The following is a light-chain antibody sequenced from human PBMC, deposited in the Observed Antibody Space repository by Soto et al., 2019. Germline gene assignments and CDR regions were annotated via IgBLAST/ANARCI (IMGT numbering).Light chain of an antibody. CDR3: QQYGSAPYT. J-gene: IGKJ2*01. Sequence: EIVLTQSPGTLSLSPGERATLSCRASQSVSYSFLAWYQQKPGQAPRPLIYGASSRATGIPDRFSGSGSGTDFTLTISRLEPEDFAVYYWQQYGSAPYTFGQGTKLEIK. CDR2: GAS. CDR1: QSVSYSF. V-gene: IGKV3-20*01.